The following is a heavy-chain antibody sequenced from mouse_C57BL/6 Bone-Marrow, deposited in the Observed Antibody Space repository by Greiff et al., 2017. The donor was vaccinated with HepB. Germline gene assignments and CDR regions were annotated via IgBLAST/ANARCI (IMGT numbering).Heavy chain of an antibody. J-gene: IGHJ1*03. CDR1: GFTFSSYA. D-gene: IGHD1-1*01. CDR2: ISDGGSYT. CDR3: ARAPYYYGSSPYWYFDV. Sequence: DVQLVESGGGLVKPGGSLKLSCAASGFTFSSYAMSWVRQTPEKRLEWVATISDGGSYTYYPDNVKGRFTISRDNAKNNLYLQMSHLKSEDTAMYYCARAPYYYGSSPYWYFDVWAQGPRSPSPQ. V-gene: IGHV5-4*01.